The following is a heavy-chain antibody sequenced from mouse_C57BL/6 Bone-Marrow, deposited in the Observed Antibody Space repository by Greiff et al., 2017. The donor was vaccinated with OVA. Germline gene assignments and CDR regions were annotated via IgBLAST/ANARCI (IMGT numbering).Heavy chain of an antibody. V-gene: IGHV2-2*01. Sequence: LQESGPGLVQPSQSLSITCTVSGFSLTSYGVHWVRQSPGKGLEWLGVIWSGGSTDYNAAFISRLSISKDNSKSQVFFKMNSLQADDTAIYYCARNYYGYDVFAYWGQGTLVTVSA. CDR2: IWSGGST. CDR1: GFSLTSYG. D-gene: IGHD2-2*01. J-gene: IGHJ3*01. CDR3: ARNYYGYDVFAY.